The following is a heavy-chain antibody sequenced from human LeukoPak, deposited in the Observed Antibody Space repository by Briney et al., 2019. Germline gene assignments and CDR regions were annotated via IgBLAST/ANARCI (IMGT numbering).Heavy chain of an antibody. V-gene: IGHV3-9*01. Sequence: GRSLRLSCAASGFTFDDYAMHWVRQAPGKGLEWVSGISWNSGSIGYADSVKGRFTISRDNAKNSLYLQMNSLRAEDTALYYCAKDERGDYYDSSGYYDYWGQGTLVTVSS. D-gene: IGHD3-22*01. CDR3: AKDERGDYYDSSGYYDY. CDR2: ISWNSGSI. CDR1: GFTFDDYA. J-gene: IGHJ4*02.